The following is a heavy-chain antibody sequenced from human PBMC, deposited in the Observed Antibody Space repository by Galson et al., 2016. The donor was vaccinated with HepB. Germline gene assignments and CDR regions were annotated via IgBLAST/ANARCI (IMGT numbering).Heavy chain of an antibody. J-gene: IGHJ5*02. CDR3: ARSLLGYCSSTRCHGAWFDP. D-gene: IGHD2-2*01. Sequence: ETLSLTCTVSGGSISSYYWSRIRQPPGKGLEWIGYIYYSGSTNYNPSLKSRVTISVDTSKNQFSLKLSSVTAADTAVYYCARSLLGYCSSTRCHGAWFDPWGQGTLVTVSS. V-gene: IGHV4-59*01. CDR2: IYYSGST. CDR1: GGSISSYY.